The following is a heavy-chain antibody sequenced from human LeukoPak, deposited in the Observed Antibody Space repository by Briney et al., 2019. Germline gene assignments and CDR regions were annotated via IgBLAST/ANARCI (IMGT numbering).Heavy chain of an antibody. D-gene: IGHD2-2*03. Sequence: GGSLRLSCAASGFTFDDYTMHWVRQAPGKGLEWVSLISWDGGSTYYAGSVKGRFTISRDNSKNSLYLQMNSLRTEDTALYYCAKDNLMDGFDYWGQGTLVTVSS. V-gene: IGHV3-43*01. CDR2: ISWDGGST. J-gene: IGHJ4*02. CDR1: GFTFDDYT. CDR3: AKDNLMDGFDY.